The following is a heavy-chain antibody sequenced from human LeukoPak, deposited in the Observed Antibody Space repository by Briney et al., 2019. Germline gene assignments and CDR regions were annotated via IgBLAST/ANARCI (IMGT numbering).Heavy chain of an antibody. J-gene: IGHJ6*02. V-gene: IGHV3-23*01. CDR2: ISGSGGST. CDR1: GFTFSSYA. CDR3: ARESGRELLSSGMDV. Sequence: GGSLRLSCAASGFTFSSYAMSWVRQAPGKGLEWVSAISGSGGSTYYADSVKGRFTISRDNSKNTLYLQMNSLRAEDTAVYYCARESGRELLSSGMDVWGQGTTVTVSS. D-gene: IGHD1-26*01.